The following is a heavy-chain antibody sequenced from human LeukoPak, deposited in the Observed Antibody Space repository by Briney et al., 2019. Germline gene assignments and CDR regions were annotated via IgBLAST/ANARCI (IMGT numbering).Heavy chain of an antibody. CDR1: GYSISSGYY. Sequence: SETLSLTCTVSGYSISSGYYWGWIRQPPGKGLEWIGSIYHSGSTYYSSSLRSRATISVDTSKNQFSLKLSSVTAADTAVYYCARDPAHSTDRLMDVWGQGTTVTVSS. J-gene: IGHJ6*02. V-gene: IGHV4-38-2*02. CDR3: ARDPAHSTDRLMDV. D-gene: IGHD2/OR15-2a*01. CDR2: IYHSGST.